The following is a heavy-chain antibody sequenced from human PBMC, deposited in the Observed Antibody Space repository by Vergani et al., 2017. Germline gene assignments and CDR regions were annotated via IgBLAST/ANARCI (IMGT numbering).Heavy chain of an antibody. D-gene: IGHD6-6*01. CDR3: ARARGLYSSSSEGAYGMDV. J-gene: IGHJ6*02. Sequence: EVQLVQSGAEVKKPGESLKISCKGSGYSFTSYWIGWVRQMPGKGLEWMGIIYPGDSDTRYSPSFQGQVTISADKSISTAYLQWSSLKASDTAMYYCARARGLYSSSSEGAYGMDVWGQGTAVTVSS. CDR2: IYPGDSDT. CDR1: GYSFTSYW. V-gene: IGHV5-51*01.